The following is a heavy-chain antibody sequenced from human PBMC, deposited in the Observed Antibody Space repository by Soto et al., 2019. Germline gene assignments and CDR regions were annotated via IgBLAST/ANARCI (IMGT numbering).Heavy chain of an antibody. D-gene: IGHD6-13*01. J-gene: IGHJ5*02. Sequence: PSETLSLTCAVSGGSISSGGYSWSWIRQPPGKGLEWIGYIYHSGSTYYNPSLKSRVTISVDRSKNQFSLKLSSVTAADTAVYYCARGYSSRPKWFDPWGQGTLVTVSS. CDR3: ARGYSSRPKWFDP. CDR1: GGSISSGGYS. CDR2: IYHSGST. V-gene: IGHV4-30-2*01.